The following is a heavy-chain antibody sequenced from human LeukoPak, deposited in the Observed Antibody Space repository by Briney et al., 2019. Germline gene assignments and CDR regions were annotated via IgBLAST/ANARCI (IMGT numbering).Heavy chain of an antibody. V-gene: IGHV4-30-2*01. CDR1: GGSINSGGYS. CDR2: IYHSGST. Sequence: SETLSLTCAVSGGSINSGGYSWSWIRQPPGKGLEWIGYIYHSGSTYYNSSLKSRVTISVDRSKNQFSLKLSSATAADTAVYYCARVGLWFGELLGAFDIWGQGTLVTVSS. D-gene: IGHD3-10*01. CDR3: ARVGLWFGELLGAFDI. J-gene: IGHJ3*02.